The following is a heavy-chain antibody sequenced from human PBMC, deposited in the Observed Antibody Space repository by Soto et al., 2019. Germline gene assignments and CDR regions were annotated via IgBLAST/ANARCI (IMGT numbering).Heavy chain of an antibody. V-gene: IGHV1-18*01. Sequence: ASVKVSCKASGYTFTSYGISWVRQAPGQGLEWMGCISAYNGNTNYAQKLQGRVTMTTDTSTSTAYMELRSLRSDDTAVYYCARDHSSDCSSTSCSYGMDVWGQGTTVTVSS. CDR3: ARDHSSDCSSTSCSYGMDV. J-gene: IGHJ6*02. CDR2: ISAYNGNT. CDR1: GYTFTSYG. D-gene: IGHD2-2*01.